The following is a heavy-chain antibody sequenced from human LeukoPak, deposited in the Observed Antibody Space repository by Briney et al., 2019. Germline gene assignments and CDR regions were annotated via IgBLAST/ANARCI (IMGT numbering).Heavy chain of an antibody. CDR3: ARQGDNWNDPYFDY. V-gene: IGHV5-51*01. J-gene: IGHJ4*02. CDR1: GYSFTRYW. Sequence: VESLKISCKGSGYSFTRYWIGWVRQMPGKGLEWMGIIYPGDSDTTYSPSFQGQVTISADRSISTAYLQWSSLKASDIAMYYCARQGDNWNDPYFDYWGQGTLVTVSS. D-gene: IGHD1-1*01. CDR2: IYPGDSDT.